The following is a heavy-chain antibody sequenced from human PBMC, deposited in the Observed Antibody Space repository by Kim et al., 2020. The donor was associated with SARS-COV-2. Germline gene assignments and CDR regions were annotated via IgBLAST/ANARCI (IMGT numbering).Heavy chain of an antibody. D-gene: IGHD1-1*01. CDR1: GFTFSKDW. Sequence: GGSLRLSCAGSGFTFSKDWMSWVRQAPGKGLEWVGRIKSKTDGGTTGYAAPVKGRFSISRDDSKDTLYLQTNSLKTEDTAVYYCATFNDRDAFNIWGQGRMVTVSS. J-gene: IGHJ3*02. V-gene: IGHV3-15*01. CDR2: IKSKTDGGTT. CDR3: ATFNDRDAFNI.